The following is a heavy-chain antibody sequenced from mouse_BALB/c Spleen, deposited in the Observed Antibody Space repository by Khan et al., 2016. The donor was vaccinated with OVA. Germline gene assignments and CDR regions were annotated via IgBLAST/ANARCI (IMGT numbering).Heavy chain of an antibody. CDR3: ARAYYRYDGYYAMDY. J-gene: IGHJ4*01. V-gene: IGHV2-6-4*01. CDR1: GFSLSRYN. Sequence: VELVESGPGLVAPSQSLSITCTVSGFSLSRYNIHWVRQPPGKGLEWLGMIWGGGGTDYNSTLKSRLSISKDNSKSQVILKMNSFQTDDSAMYFCARAYYRYDGYYAMDYWGQGTSVTVSS. D-gene: IGHD2-14*01. CDR2: IWGGGGT.